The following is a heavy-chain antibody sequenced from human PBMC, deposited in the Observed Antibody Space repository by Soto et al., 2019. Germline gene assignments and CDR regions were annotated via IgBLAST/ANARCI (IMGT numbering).Heavy chain of an antibody. CDR1: GFTFSSYA. V-gene: IGHV3-23*01. D-gene: IGHD2-2*01. J-gene: IGHJ4*02. Sequence: PGGSLRLSCAASGFTFSSYAMSWVRQAPGKGLEWVSAISGSGGSTYYADTVKGRFTISRDNSKNTLYLQMNSLRAEDTAVYYCAKDPFYSSQSGDIVVVPAAMKPGYWGQGTLVTVSS. CDR2: ISGSGGST. CDR3: AKDPFYSSQSGDIVVVPAAMKPGY.